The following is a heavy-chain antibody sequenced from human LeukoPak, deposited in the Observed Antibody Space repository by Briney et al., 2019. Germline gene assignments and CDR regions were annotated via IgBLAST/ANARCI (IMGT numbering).Heavy chain of an antibody. CDR3: ARGSGDLGPQIRDY. D-gene: IGHD3-10*01. CDR1: GGSISSGGYY. Sequence: PSETLSLTCTVSGGSISSGGYYWSWIRQPPGKGLEWIGYIYHSGSTYYNPSLKSRVTISVDRSKNQFSLKLSSVTAADTAVYYCARGSGDLGPQIRDYWGQGTLVTVSS. J-gene: IGHJ4*02. V-gene: IGHV4-30-2*01. CDR2: IYHSGST.